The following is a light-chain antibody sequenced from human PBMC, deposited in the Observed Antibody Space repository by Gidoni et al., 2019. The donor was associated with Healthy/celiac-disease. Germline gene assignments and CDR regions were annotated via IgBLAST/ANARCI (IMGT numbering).Light chain of an antibody. V-gene: IGLV2-14*01. CDR3: SSYTSSSTLV. CDR1: SSDVGGYNY. Sequence: QSALTQPASVSGSPGQSITIACTGTSSDVGGYNYVSWYQPHTGKAPKLMIYEVSNRPSGVSNRFSGSQSGNTASLTISGLQAEDEADYYCSSYTSSSTLVFGGGTKLTVL. CDR2: EVS. J-gene: IGLJ2*01.